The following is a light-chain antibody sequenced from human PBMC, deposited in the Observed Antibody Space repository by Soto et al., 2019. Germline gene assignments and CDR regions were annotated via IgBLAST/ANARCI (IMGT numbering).Light chain of an antibody. CDR3: FSYAGGSTVV. V-gene: IGLV2-23*02. CDR2: DVV. CDR1: NIDVGSYNL. Sequence: QSVLTQPASVSGSPGQSITVSCTGTNIDVGSYNLISWYQQHPGKAPKLLIYDVVKRPSGIPHRFSGSKSGNTASLTVSGLQADDEADYYCFSYAGGSTVVFGTGTKVTVL. J-gene: IGLJ1*01.